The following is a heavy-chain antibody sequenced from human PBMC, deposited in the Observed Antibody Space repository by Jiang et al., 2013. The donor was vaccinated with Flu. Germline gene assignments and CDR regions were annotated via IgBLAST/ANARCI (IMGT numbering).Heavy chain of an antibody. CDR2: IHYSGIT. CDR1: GGPMTSYY. J-gene: IGHJ4*02. V-gene: IGHV4-59*01. Sequence: GLVKPSETLSLTCTVSGGPMTSYYWTWIRQPPGKGLEWIGYIHYSGITNYNPSLKSRVTISADTSKNQFSLKLSSVTAADTAVYYCAIGGYYGGDGGYYYSPSDYWGQGTLVTVSS. CDR3: AIGGYYGGDGGYYYSPSDY. D-gene: IGHD2-21*01.